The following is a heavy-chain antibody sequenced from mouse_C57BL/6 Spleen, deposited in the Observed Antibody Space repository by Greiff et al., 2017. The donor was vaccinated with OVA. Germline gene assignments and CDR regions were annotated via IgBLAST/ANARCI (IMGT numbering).Heavy chain of an antibody. V-gene: IGHV5-16*01. Sequence: EVQLVESEGGLVQPGSSMKLSCTASGFTFSDYYMAWVRQVPEKGLEWVANINYDGSSTYYLDSLKSRFIISRDNAKNILYLQMSSLKSEDTATYYCARDGANWDGGFDYWGQGTTLTVSS. J-gene: IGHJ2*01. CDR3: ARDGANWDGGFDY. CDR1: GFTFSDYY. D-gene: IGHD4-1*01. CDR2: INYDGSST.